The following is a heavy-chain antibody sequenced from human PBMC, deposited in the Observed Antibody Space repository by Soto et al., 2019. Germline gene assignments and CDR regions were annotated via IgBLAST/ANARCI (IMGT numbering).Heavy chain of an antibody. CDR1: GYSFTSLD. V-gene: IGHV1-8*01. D-gene: IGHD1-26*01. J-gene: IGHJ4*02. Sequence: QVQLVQSGAEVREPGASVKVSCKASGYSFTSLDINWVRQTTGQGLEWMGWMQPSSGRTGYAQKFQGRVTMTRDTSINTAYTELRSLTSNDTTFYYCAGGDTAGVDYWGQGTLVTVSS. CDR2: MQPSSGRT. CDR3: AGGDTAGVDY.